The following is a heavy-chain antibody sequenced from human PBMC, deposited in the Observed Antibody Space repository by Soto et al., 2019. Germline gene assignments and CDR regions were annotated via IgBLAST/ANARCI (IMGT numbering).Heavy chain of an antibody. D-gene: IGHD5-12*01. J-gene: IGHJ2*01. CDR1: GFSLSTSGVG. V-gene: IGHV2-5*02. Sequence: QITLKESGPTLVKPTQTLTLTCTFSGFSLSTSGVGVGWIRQPPGKALEWLAFIYWDDDKHYSPSLKSRLTTTKDPSKTLIVLTITITHPIDTATYYCTPLLRDGYPFRYFDLWGRGTLVTVSS. CDR3: TPLLRDGYPFRYFDL. CDR2: IYWDDDK.